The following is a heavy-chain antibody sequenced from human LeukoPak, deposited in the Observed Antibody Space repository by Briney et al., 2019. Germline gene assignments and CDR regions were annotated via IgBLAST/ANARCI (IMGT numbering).Heavy chain of an antibody. Sequence: SETLSLTCTVSGGSITTSSYYWGWVRQPPGKGLEWIGCTSHSGTTFYSPSLRSRVSISVDTFNSQFSLKLSSMTATDTAVYYCAKTTRASIRSAFDIWGQGTLVTVSS. CDR3: AKTTRASIRSAFDI. CDR2: TSHSGTT. V-gene: IGHV4-39*01. CDR1: GGSITTSSYY. D-gene: IGHD1-7*01. J-gene: IGHJ3*02.